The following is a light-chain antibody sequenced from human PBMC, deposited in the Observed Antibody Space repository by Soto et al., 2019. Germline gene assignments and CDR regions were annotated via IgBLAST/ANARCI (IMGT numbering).Light chain of an antibody. CDR3: QQSYSTPRT. CDR1: QSISSY. J-gene: IGKJ1*01. V-gene: IGKV1-39*01. Sequence: DIQLTQSPSSLSASVVDRVTITCLASQSISSYLNWYQQKPGKAPKLLIYAASNLQSGVPSRFSGSGSGTDFTLTISSLQPEDFATYYCQQSYSTPRTFGQGTKVDIK. CDR2: AAS.